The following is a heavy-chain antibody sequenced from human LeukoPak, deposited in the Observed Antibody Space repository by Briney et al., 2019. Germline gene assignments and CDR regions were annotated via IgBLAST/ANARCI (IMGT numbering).Heavy chain of an antibody. D-gene: IGHD5-12*01. CDR1: GGSISSYY. Sequence: KPSETLSLTCTVSGGSISSYYWSWIRQSPGKGLEWIGYIYYSGSTNYNPSLKSRVTISVDTSKNQFSLKLSSVTAADTAVYYCARGRGGYDIGYWGQGTLVTVSS. CDR2: IYYSGST. V-gene: IGHV4-59*01. J-gene: IGHJ4*02. CDR3: ARGRGGYDIGY.